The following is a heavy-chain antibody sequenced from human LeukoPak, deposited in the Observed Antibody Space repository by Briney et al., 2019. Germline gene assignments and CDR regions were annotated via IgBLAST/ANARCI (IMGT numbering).Heavy chain of an antibody. D-gene: IGHD3-10*01. V-gene: IGHV3-74*01. CDR3: ARATITMVRGVILGYFDY. Sequence: GGSLRLSCAASGFTFSSYAMSWVRQAPGKGLVWVSRINSDGSSTSYADSVKGRFTISRDNAKNTLYLQMNSLRAEDTAVYYCARATITMVRGVILGYFDYWGQGTLVTVSS. CDR2: INSDGSST. CDR1: GFTFSSYA. J-gene: IGHJ4*02.